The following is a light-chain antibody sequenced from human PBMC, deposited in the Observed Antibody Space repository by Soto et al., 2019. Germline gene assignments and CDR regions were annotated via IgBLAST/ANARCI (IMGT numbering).Light chain of an antibody. V-gene: IGLV1-40*01. CDR2: GNS. J-gene: IGLJ3*02. CDR3: QSYDSSLSGYWV. CDR1: SSNIGAGYD. Sequence: QSVLTQPPSVSGAPGQRVTISCTGSSSNIGAGYDVHWYQQLPETAPKLLMYGNSNRPSGVPDRFSGSKSGTSASRAMPGFQAEDEGDYYCQSYDSSLSGYWVFGGGTKLTVL.